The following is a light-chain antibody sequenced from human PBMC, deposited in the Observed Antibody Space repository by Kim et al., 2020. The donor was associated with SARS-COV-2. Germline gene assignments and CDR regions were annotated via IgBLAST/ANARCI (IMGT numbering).Light chain of an antibody. CDR1: QSVTSNY. V-gene: IGKV3-20*01. J-gene: IGKJ2*01. Sequence: LSPGERPTLSCRASQSVTSNYLAWYQQEPGQAPRLLIYGASSRATGIPDRFSGSGSGTDFTLTISRLEPEDFVVFYCQQYGSSPYTFGQGTKLEI. CDR2: GAS. CDR3: QQYGSSPYT.